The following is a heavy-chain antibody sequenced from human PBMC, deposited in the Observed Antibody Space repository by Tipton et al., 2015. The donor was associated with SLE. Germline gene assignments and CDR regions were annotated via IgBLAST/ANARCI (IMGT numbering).Heavy chain of an antibody. J-gene: IGHJ6*03. CDR3: ASARDYYYMDV. CDR2: IYYSGST. Sequence: TLSPTCTVPGGSISSYYWSWIRQPPGKGLEWIGYIYYSGSTNYNPSLKSRVTISVDTSKNQFSLKLSSVTAADTAVYYCASARDYYYMDVWGKGTTVTVSS. V-gene: IGHV4-59*01. CDR1: GGSISSYY.